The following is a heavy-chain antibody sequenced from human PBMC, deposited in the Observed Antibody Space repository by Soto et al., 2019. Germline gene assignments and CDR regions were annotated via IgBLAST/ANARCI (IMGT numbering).Heavy chain of an antibody. J-gene: IGHJ4*02. CDR2: ISYDGSNK. D-gene: IGHD6-13*01. Sequence: QVQLVESGGGVVQPGRSLRLSCAASGFTFSSYAMHWVRQAPGKGLEWVAVISYDGSNKYYADSVKGRFTISRDNSKNTLYLHMNSLRAEDTAVYYCARDSSSLSHFDYWGQGTLVTVSS. CDR3: ARDSSSLSHFDY. V-gene: IGHV3-30-3*01. CDR1: GFTFSSYA.